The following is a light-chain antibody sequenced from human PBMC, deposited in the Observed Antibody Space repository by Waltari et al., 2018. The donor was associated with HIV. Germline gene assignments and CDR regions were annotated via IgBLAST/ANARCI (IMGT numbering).Light chain of an antibody. J-gene: IGKJ2*01. V-gene: IGKV4-1*01. CDR1: RSLLYTYNNKNS. Sequence: DVVVTQSPESLTLSVGERATLKCHSSRSLLYTYNNKNSLAWYQQKPGQRPRLLIYWASTRDSGVPDRFNGSGSGTDFTLTISSLQAEDVAFYSCQQYYSLPYTFGQWTKLEIK. CDR2: WAS. CDR3: QQYYSLPYT.